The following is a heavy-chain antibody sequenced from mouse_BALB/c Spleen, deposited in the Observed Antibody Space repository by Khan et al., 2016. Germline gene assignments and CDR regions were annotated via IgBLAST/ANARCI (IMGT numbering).Heavy chain of an antibody. CDR2: INPSDSES. J-gene: IGHJ4*01. Sequence: QVQLQQPGTELVRPGASVKLSCKASGYSFTRYWMNWVKQRPGQGLEWIGMINPSDSESRINQKLKEKATLTVDNTSSIAYMQLSSPTDEAAAVCYCTRSAYGTHPYYSMDYLGQGPSVTVSS. V-gene: IGHV1S82*01. CDR1: GYSFTRYW. CDR3: TRSAYGTHPYYSMDY. D-gene: IGHD2-1*01.